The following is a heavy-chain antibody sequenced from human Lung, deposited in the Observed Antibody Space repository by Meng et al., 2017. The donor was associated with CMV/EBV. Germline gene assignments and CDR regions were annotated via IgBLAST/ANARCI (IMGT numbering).Heavy chain of an antibody. V-gene: IGHV3-48*03. CDR2: ISSSGSTM. Sequence: WGSXRLXCAASGFTFSSYEMNWVRQAPGKGLEWVSYISSSGSTMYYADSVKGRFTISRDNAKNSLYLQMNSLRVEDTTVYYCARRSGSYVTAFDIWGHGTMVTVSS. CDR1: GFTFSSYE. J-gene: IGHJ3*02. D-gene: IGHD1-26*01. CDR3: ARRSGSYVTAFDI.